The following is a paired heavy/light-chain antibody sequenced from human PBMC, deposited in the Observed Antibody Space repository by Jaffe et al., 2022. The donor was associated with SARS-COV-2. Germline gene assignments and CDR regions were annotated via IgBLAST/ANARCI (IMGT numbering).Light chain of an antibody. CDR1: QSVLYSSNNKNY. J-gene: IGKJ3*01. V-gene: IGKV4-1*01. CDR3: QQYYSTPLFT. CDR2: WAS. Sequence: DIVMTQSPDSLAVSLGERATINCKSSQSVLYSSNNKNYLAWYQQKPGQPPKLLIYWASTRESGVPDRFSGSGSGTDFTLTISSLQAEDVAVYYCQQYYSTPLFTFGPGTKVDIK.
Heavy chain of an antibody. CDR3: ARLKPWGYYFAFDI. Sequence: QVQLQESGPGLVKPSQTLSLTCTVSGGSISSDNYYWNWIRQPAGKGLEWIGRIHSTGSTNYNPSLKSRVTISLDTSKNQFSLKLSSVTAADAAVYYCARLKPWGYYFAFDIWGQGTMVTVSS. J-gene: IGHJ3*02. CDR2: IHSTGST. CDR1: GGSISSDNYY. D-gene: IGHD1-26*01. V-gene: IGHV4-61*02.